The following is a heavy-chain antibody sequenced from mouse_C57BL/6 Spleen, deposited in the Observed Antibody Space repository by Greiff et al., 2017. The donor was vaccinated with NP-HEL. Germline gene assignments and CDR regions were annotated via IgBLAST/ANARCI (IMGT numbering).Heavy chain of an antibody. CDR3: ARDYYGSSYRNWYFDV. CDR1: GYSITSGYD. D-gene: IGHD1-1*01. V-gene: IGHV3-1*01. CDR2: ISYSGST. Sequence: EVKLVESGPGMVKPSQSLSLTCTVTGYSITSGYDWHWIRHFPGNKLEWMGYISYSGSTNYNPSLKSRISITHDTSKNHFFLKLNSVTTEDTATYYCARDYYGSSYRNWYFDVWGTGTTVTVSS. J-gene: IGHJ1*03.